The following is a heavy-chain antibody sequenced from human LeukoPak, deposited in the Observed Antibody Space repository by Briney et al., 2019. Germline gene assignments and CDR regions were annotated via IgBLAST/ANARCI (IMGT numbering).Heavy chain of an antibody. V-gene: IGHV1-18*01. CDR3: ASGYSGYDYRYYYYGMDV. J-gene: IGHJ6*02. CDR2: ISAYNGNT. D-gene: IGHD5-12*01. CDR1: GYTLTSYG. Sequence: ASVKVSCKASGYTLTSYGISWVRQAPGQGLEWMGWISAYNGNTNYAQKLQGRVTMTTDTSTSTAYMELRSLRSDDTAVYYCASGYSGYDYRYYYYGMDVWGQGTTVTVSS.